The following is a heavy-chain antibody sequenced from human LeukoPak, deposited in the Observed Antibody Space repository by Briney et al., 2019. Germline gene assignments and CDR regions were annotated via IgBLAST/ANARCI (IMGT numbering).Heavy chain of an antibody. CDR2: INPSGGST. D-gene: IGHD3-22*01. CDR3: AKSNSLYYYDSSGITPLYFDY. V-gene: IGHV1-46*01. CDR1: GYTFTSYY. Sequence: ASVKVSCKASGYTFTSYYMHWVRQAPGQGLKWMGIINPSGGSTSYAQKFQGRVTMTRDTSTSTVYMELSSLRSEGTAVYYCAKSNSLYYYDSSGITPLYFDYWGQGTLVTVSS. J-gene: IGHJ4*02.